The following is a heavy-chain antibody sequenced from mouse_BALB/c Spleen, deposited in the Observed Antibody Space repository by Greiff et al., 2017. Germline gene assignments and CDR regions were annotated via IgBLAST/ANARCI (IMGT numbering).Heavy chain of an antibody. CDR1: GYTFTNYW. CDR3: ARTDYDYDVAY. CDR2: IYPGGGYT. V-gene: IGHV1-63*02. Sequence: VKLMESGAELVRPGTSVKISCKASGYTFTNYWLGWVKQRPGHGLEWIGDIYPGGGYTNYNEKFKGKATLTADTSSSTAYMQLSSLTSEDSAVYFCARTDYDYDVAYWGQGTLVTVSA. J-gene: IGHJ3*01. D-gene: IGHD2-4*01.